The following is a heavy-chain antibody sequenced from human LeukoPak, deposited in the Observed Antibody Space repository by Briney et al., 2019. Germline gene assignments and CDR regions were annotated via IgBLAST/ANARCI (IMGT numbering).Heavy chain of an antibody. D-gene: IGHD6-6*01. J-gene: IGHJ2*01. CDR3: AREGIAARGHFDL. CDR2: IIPIFGTA. Sequence: SVKVSCKASGGTFSSYAISWVRQAPGQGLEWMGGIIPIFGTANYAQKFQGRVTITTDESTSTAYMELSSLRSEDTAVCYCAREGIAARGHFDLWGRGTLVTVSS. CDR1: GGTFSSYA. V-gene: IGHV1-69*05.